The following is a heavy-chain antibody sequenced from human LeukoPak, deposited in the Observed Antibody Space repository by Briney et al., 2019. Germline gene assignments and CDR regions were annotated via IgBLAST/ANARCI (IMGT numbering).Heavy chain of an antibody. CDR1: GYTFTGYY. J-gene: IGHJ4*02. CDR3: ARDPHYYDSSGAFDY. CDR2: INPNSGGT. V-gene: IGHV1-2*02. D-gene: IGHD3-22*01. Sequence: ASVKVSCKASGYTFTGYYMHWVRQAPGQGLEWMRWINPNSGGTNYAQKFQGRVTMTRDTSISTAYMELSRLRSDDTAVYYCARDPHYYDSSGAFDYWGQGTLLTVSS.